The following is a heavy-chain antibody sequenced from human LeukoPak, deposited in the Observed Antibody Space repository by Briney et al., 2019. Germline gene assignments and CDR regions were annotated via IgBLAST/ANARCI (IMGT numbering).Heavy chain of an antibody. J-gene: IGHJ5*02. Sequence: SETLSLTCTVSGGSISSDYWSWIRQPPGKGLEWIGYIYYSGSTNYNPSLKSRVTISVDTSKNQFSLKLSSVTAADTTVYYCARKRITMVRGHNWFDPWGQGTLVTVSS. CDR2: IYYSGST. CDR1: GGSISSDY. D-gene: IGHD3-10*01. CDR3: ARKRITMVRGHNWFDP. V-gene: IGHV4-59*01.